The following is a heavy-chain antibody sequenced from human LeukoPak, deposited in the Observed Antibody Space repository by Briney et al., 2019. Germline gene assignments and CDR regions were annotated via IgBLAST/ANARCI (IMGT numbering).Heavy chain of an antibody. Sequence: PGGSLRLSCAASGFTFSSYWMSWVRQAPGKGLEWVANIKQDGSEKYYVDSVKGRFTISRDNAKNSLYLQMNSLRAEDTAAYYCARGSPFEPAALPFDYWGQGTLVTVSS. CDR3: ARGSPFEPAALPFDY. J-gene: IGHJ4*02. CDR1: GFTFSSYW. D-gene: IGHD2-2*01. V-gene: IGHV3-7*01. CDR2: IKQDGSEK.